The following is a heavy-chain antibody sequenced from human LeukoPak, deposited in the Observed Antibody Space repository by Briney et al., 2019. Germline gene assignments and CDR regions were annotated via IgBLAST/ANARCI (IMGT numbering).Heavy chain of an antibody. J-gene: IGHJ4*02. CDR3: GVVVVAATYFDY. Sequence: GGSLRLSCAASGFTVSSNYMSWVRQAPGKGLEWVSVIYSGGSTYYADSVKGRFTISRDNSKNTLYLQMNSLRAEDTAVYYCGVVVVAATYFDYWGQGTLVTVSS. CDR2: IYSGGST. CDR1: GFTVSSNY. D-gene: IGHD2-15*01. V-gene: IGHV3-53*01.